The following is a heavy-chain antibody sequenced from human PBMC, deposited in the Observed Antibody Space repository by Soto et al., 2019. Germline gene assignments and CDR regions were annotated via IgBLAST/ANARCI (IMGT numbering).Heavy chain of an antibody. CDR1: GYTLTSYY. V-gene: IGHV1-46*01. CDR2: INPSGGIT. Sequence: ASVKVSCKASGYTLTSYYLHWVRQAPGQGPEWMGIINPSGGITNDAQKFQDRVTMTSDTSTSTVYMELSSLRSEDTAVYYCARGISSTRYYYYYGMDVWGQGTTVTVSS. J-gene: IGHJ6*02. CDR3: ARGISSTRYYYYYGMDV. D-gene: IGHD2-2*01.